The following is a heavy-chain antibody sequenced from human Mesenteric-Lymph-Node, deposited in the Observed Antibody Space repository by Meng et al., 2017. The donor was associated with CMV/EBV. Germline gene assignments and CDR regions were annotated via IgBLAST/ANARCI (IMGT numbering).Heavy chain of an antibody. J-gene: IGHJ4*02. CDR3: ARPSSGTYSIDY. V-gene: IGHV5-51*01. D-gene: IGHD1-26*01. Sequence: KVSCKGSGYSFTDYWVGWVRQRPGKGLEWMGVIYPGDSDTRYSPSFQGQVTISADKSITTAYLQWSSLKASDTAVYYCARPSSGTYSIDYWGQGTLVTVSS. CDR1: GYSFTDYW. CDR2: IYPGDSDT.